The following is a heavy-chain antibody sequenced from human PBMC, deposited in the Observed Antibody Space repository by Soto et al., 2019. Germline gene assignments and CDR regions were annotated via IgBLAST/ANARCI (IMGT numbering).Heavy chain of an antibody. CDR3: ARGNPYVGATRGDFDY. V-gene: IGHV3-30-3*01. J-gene: IGHJ4*02. CDR2: ISYDGSNK. D-gene: IGHD1-26*01. CDR1: GFTFSSYA. Sequence: GGSLRLSCAASGFTFSSYAMHWVRQAPGKGLEWVAVISYDGSNKYYADSVKGRFTISRDNSKNTLYLQMNSLRAEDTAVYYCARGNPYVGATRGDFDYWGQGTLVTVSS.